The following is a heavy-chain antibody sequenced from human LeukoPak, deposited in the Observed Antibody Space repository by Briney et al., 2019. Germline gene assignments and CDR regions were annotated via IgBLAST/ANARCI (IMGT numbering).Heavy chain of an antibody. D-gene: IGHD3-10*01. CDR1: GFTFDDYA. CDR3: AKGGSGSYLDY. J-gene: IGHJ4*02. CDR2: ISWNSGSI. Sequence: GGSLRLSCAASGFTFDDYAMHWVRQVPGKGLEWVSGISWNSGSIGYADSVKGRFTISRDNAKNPLYLQMNSLRPEDMALYYCAKGGSGSYLDYWGQGTLVTVSS. V-gene: IGHV3-9*03.